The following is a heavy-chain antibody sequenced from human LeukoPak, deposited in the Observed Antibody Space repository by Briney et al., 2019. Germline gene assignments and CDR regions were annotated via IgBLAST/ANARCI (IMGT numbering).Heavy chain of an antibody. D-gene: IGHD1-26*01. Sequence: PGGSLRLSCAASRFTFSSYAMTWVRQAPGKGLEWVSVISGSGSRTYYADSVKGRFTISRDNSKNTLYLQMNSLRAEDTAVHYCAKATIVGANYLDSWGQGTLVTVSS. J-gene: IGHJ4*02. CDR2: ISGSGSRT. V-gene: IGHV3-23*01. CDR3: AKATIVGANYLDS. CDR1: RFTFSSYA.